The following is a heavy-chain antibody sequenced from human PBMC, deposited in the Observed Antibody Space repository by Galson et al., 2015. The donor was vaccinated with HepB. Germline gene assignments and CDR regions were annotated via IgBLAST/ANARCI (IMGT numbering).Heavy chain of an antibody. Sequence: SLRLSCAASGFIFSNYWMTWVRQAPGKGPEWVANIKEDGIKKDYVDSVKGRFTISRGSAKNSLYLQMNSLRAEDTAVYYCARVGYCGWCLDYWGQGTLVTVSS. V-gene: IGHV3-7*01. CDR3: ARVGYCGWCLDY. J-gene: IGHJ4*02. D-gene: IGHD6-19*01. CDR2: IKEDGIKK. CDR1: GFIFSNYW.